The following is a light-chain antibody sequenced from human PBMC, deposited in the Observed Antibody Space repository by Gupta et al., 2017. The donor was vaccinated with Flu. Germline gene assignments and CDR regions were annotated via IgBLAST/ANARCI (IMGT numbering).Light chain of an antibody. CDR2: GAS. Sequence: EIVMTQSPDTLSVSPGERATLSCRASQSVSSNLAWYQHKPGRAPRLLIYGASTRATGIADRFSGSGYGKELTLTISSRQSEDFAVYYCQQYYDWPPITFGQGTQVEIK. CDR1: QSVSSN. V-gene: IGKV3-15*01. J-gene: IGKJ5*01. CDR3: QQYYDWPPIT.